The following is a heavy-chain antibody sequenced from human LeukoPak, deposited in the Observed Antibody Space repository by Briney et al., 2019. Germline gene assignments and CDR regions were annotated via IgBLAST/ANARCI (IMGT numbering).Heavy chain of an antibody. CDR2: VCDYNGNT. CDR1: GYTFISYG. D-gene: IGHD3-22*01. J-gene: IGHJ4*02. CDR3: VRDGGYSYYDSSNYWPLDY. Sequence: ASVTVSCKASGYTFISYGISWVRQAPGQGLEWMGWVCDYNGNTNYAQKVQDRVTMTTDTSTSTAYMELRSLRSDDTAVYYCVRDGGYSYYDSSNYWPLDYWGQGTLVTVSS. V-gene: IGHV1-18*01.